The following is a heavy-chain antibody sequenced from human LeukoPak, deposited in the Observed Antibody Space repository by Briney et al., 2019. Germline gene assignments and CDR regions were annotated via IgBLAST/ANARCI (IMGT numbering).Heavy chain of an antibody. CDR2: ISNSGTII. V-gene: IGHV3-11*04. Sequence: GGSLRLSCAASGFTFSDYYMNWIRQAPGKGLEWVSYISNSGTIISYADSVKGRFSISRDNSKNSLYLQMSNLRDEDTAVYYCVRDFIGGHNDYWGQGTLVTVSS. J-gene: IGHJ4*02. D-gene: IGHD3-16*01. CDR3: VRDFIGGHNDY. CDR1: GFTFSDYY.